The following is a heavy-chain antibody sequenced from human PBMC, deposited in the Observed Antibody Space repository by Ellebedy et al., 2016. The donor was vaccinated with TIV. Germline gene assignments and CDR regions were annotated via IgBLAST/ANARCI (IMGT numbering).Heavy chain of an antibody. CDR1: RGTFSSYA. V-gene: IGHV1-69*13. Sequence: SVKVSXKASRGTFSSYAISWVRQAPGQGLEWMGGIIPIFGTANYAQKFQGRVTITADESTSTAYMELSSLRSEDTAVYYCARDRYDSSGYYYDYYGMDVWGQGTTVTASS. CDR2: IIPIFGTA. J-gene: IGHJ6*02. D-gene: IGHD3-22*01. CDR3: ARDRYDSSGYYYDYYGMDV.